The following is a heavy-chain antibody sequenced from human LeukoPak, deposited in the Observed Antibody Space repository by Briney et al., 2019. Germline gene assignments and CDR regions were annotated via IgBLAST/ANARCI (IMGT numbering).Heavy chain of an antibody. CDR2: TYDGGGV. CDR1: GLTVRTGYMGRNY. V-gene: IGHV3-66*02. Sequence: GGSLRLSCVASGLTVRTGYMGRNYMSWARQAPGKGLEWVAPTYDGGGVYYADSVKGRFAVARDNSNNTFYLQMNSLRVEDTAVYFCARDGGNMIVGGLGYWGQGTLVTVSS. D-gene: IGHD3-22*01. J-gene: IGHJ4*02. CDR3: ARDGGNMIVGGLGY.